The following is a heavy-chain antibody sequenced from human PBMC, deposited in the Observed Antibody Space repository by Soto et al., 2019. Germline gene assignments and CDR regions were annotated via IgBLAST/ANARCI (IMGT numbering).Heavy chain of an antibody. CDR1: GGIFRDFD. CDR2: ISSSSSST. D-gene: IGHD3-3*01. Sequence: PGGSLRLSCAAAGGIFRDFDMSWIRQVPGKGLEWLSKISSSSSSTDYADSVKGRFTISRDNAKNSLYLQMSSLRAEDTAVYYCARDRGGGSIFGGHYGMDVWGQGTTVTVS. J-gene: IGHJ6*02. V-gene: IGHV3-11*06. CDR3: ARDRGGGSIFGGHYGMDV.